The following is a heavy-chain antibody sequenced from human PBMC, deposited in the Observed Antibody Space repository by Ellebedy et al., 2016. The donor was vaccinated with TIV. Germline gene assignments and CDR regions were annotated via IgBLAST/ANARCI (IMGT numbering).Heavy chain of an antibody. V-gene: IGHV3-30*18. CDR2: ISYDSVKS. Sequence: PGGSLRLSCAASGFTFRDYAMHWVRQAPGKGLDWVALISYDSVKSFYADSLKGRFAISRDDSKNTLYLQMNYLIVEDTAVYYCAKERHSRWVAPTSFDYWGQGTLVTVSS. CDR3: AKERHSRWVAPTSFDY. J-gene: IGHJ4*02. CDR1: GFTFRDYA. D-gene: IGHD5-12*01.